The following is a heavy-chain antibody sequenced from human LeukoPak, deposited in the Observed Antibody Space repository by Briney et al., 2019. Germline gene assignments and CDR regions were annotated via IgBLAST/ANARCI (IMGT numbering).Heavy chain of an antibody. CDR1: GFTFSSYS. V-gene: IGHV3-21*01. D-gene: IGHD5-12*01. J-gene: IGHJ4*02. Sequence: GGSLRLSCAASGFTFSSYSMNWVRQAPGKGLEWVSSISGSSSYIYYADSVKGRFTISRDNAKNSLYLQMNSLRAEDTAVYYCARVGYSGYDGASFDYWGQGTLVTVSS. CDR2: ISGSSSYI. CDR3: ARVGYSGYDGASFDY.